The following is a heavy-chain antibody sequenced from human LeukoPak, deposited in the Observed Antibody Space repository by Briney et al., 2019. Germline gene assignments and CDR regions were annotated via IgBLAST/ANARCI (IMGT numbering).Heavy chain of an antibody. J-gene: IGHJ3*02. CDR3: AREASGYSYGLDAFDI. CDR2: ISSSGSTI. V-gene: IGHV3-48*04. CDR1: GFTFSSYW. D-gene: IGHD5-18*01. Sequence: GGSLRLSCAASGFTFSSYWMHWVRQAPGKGLVWVSYISSSGSTIHYADSVKGRFTISRDNAKNSLYLQMNSLRGEDTAVYYCAREASGYSYGLDAFDIWGQGTTVTVSS.